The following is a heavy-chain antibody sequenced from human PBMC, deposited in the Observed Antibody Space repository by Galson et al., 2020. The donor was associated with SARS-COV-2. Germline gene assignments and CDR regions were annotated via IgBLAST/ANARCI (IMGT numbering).Heavy chain of an antibody. V-gene: IGHV3-30*18. CDR1: GFTFSSYG. CDR3: AKDRPRMASGPENDGFDI. J-gene: IGHJ3*02. D-gene: IGHD7-27*01. CDR2: ISYDGSNK. Sequence: GESLKISCAASGFTFSSYGMHWVRQAPGKGLEWLAVISYDGSNKYYADSVKGRFTISRDNSKNTLYLQMNSLRAEDTAVYYGAKDRPRMASGPENDGFDIWGQGTMVTVSS.